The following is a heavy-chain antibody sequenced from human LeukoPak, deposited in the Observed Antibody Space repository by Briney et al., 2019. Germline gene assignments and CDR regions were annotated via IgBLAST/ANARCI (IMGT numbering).Heavy chain of an antibody. V-gene: IGHV5-51*01. CDR1: GYSFTSYW. Sequence: GESLKISCKGSGYSFTSYWIGWVRQMPGKGLEWMGIIYPGDSDTRYSPSFQGQVTISAVKSISTAYLQWSSLKASDTAMYYCARSSYSGSYRYYFDYWGQGTLVTVSS. CDR3: ARSSYSGSYRYYFDY. CDR2: IYPGDSDT. J-gene: IGHJ4*02. D-gene: IGHD1-26*01.